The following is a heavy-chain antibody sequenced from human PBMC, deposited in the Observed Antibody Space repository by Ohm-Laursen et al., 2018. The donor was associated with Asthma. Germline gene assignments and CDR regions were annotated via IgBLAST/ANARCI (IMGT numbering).Heavy chain of an antibody. J-gene: IGHJ1*01. CDR3: ARIGPEWELPGREYSLNH. V-gene: IGHV3-21*01. CDR2: ISTASTFI. CDR1: GYTFSRYS. D-gene: IGHD1-26*01. Sequence: SLRLSCAASGYTFSRYSIHWIRQAPGKGLQWVASISTASTFIYYADSVRGRFTTSRDNAKNLVYLQMDSLRVDDTALYYCARIGPEWELPGREYSLNHWGQGTLVTVSS.